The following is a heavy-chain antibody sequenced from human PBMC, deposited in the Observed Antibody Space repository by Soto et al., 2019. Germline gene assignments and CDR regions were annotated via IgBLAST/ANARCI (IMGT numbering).Heavy chain of an antibody. Sequence: QVQLVQSGAEVKKPGSSVKVSCKASGGTFSSYTISWVRQAPGQGLEWMGRIIPILGIANYVQKFQGRVTITADKSTSTAYMELSSLRSEDTAVYYCAREGGYRDAFDIWGQGTMVTVSS. D-gene: IGHD5-12*01. CDR3: AREGGYRDAFDI. V-gene: IGHV1-69*08. J-gene: IGHJ3*02. CDR1: GGTFSSYT. CDR2: IIPILGIA.